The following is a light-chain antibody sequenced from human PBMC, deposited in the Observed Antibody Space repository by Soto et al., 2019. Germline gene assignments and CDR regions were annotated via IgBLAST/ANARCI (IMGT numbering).Light chain of an antibody. J-gene: IGLJ1*01. CDR2: EVS. CDR3: NSYTSSSTFV. CDR1: SSDVGGYNY. V-gene: IGLV2-14*01. Sequence: QSALTQPASVSGSPGQSITISCTGTSSDVGGYNYVSWYQQHPGKAPKLMIYEVSNRPSRVSNRFSGSRSGNTASLTISGLQAEDEAEYYCNSYTSSSTFVFGTGTKLTVL.